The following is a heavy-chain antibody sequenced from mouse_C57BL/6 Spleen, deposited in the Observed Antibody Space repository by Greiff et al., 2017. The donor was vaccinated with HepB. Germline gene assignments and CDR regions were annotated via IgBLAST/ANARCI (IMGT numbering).Heavy chain of an antibody. V-gene: IGHV1-69*01. CDR3: ARKHYYGSTPDY. J-gene: IGHJ2*01. CDR1: GYTFTSYW. CDR2: IDPSDSYT. D-gene: IGHD1-1*01. Sequence: QVQLQQPGAELVMPGASVKLSCKASGYTFTSYWMHWVKQRPGLGLEWIGEIDPSDSYTNYNQKFKGKSTLTVDKSSSTAYMQLSSLTSEDSAVYYCARKHYYGSTPDYWGQGTTLTVSS.